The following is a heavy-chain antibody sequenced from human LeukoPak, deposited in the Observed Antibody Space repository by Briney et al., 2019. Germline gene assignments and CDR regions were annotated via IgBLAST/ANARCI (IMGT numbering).Heavy chain of an antibody. CDR3: TTVWGGSYPSYYYYYMDV. J-gene: IGHJ6*03. Sequence: PGGSLRLSCAASGFTFSNAWMSWVRQAPGKGLEWVGRIKSKTDGGTTDYAAPVKGRFTISRDDSKNTLYLQMNSLKTEDTAVYYCTTVWGGSYPSYYYYYMDVWGKGTTVTVSS. V-gene: IGHV3-15*01. D-gene: IGHD1-26*01. CDR2: IKSKTDGGTT. CDR1: GFTFSNAW.